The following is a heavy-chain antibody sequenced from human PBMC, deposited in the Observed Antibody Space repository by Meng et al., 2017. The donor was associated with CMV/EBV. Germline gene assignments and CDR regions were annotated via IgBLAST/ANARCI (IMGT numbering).Heavy chain of an antibody. Sequence: GEPLKISCAASRFTFSSYAMSWVRQAPGKGLEWVSAISGSGGSTYYADSVKGRFTISRDNSKNTLYLQMNSLRVEDTAVYYCAKAEPDEWELLRGHYYYGMDVWGQGTTVTVSS. CDR3: AKAEPDEWELLRGHYYYGMDV. J-gene: IGHJ6*02. V-gene: IGHV3-23*01. CDR2: ISGSGGST. D-gene: IGHD1-26*01. CDR1: RFTFSSYA.